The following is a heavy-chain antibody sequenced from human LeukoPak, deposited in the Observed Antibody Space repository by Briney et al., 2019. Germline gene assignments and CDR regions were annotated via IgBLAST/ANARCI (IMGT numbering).Heavy chain of an antibody. V-gene: IGHV1-2*02. CDR3: ARVNRAAAGTGWFDP. D-gene: IGHD6-13*01. CDR2: INPNSGGT. CDR1: GYTFTGYY. J-gene: IGHJ5*02. Sequence: ASVTVSCTASGYTFTGYYMHWVRQAPGQGLEWMGWINPNSGGTNYAQKFQGRVTMTRDTSISTAYMELSRLRSDDTAVYYCARVNRAAAGTGWFDPWGQGTLVTVSS.